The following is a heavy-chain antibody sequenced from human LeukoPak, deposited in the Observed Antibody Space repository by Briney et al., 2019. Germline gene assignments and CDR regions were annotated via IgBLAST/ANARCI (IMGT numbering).Heavy chain of an antibody. V-gene: IGHV3-64D*06. CDR1: GFTFSSYA. D-gene: IGHD6-13*01. CDR3: VKDFYPDSSSWYVEVFDY. J-gene: IGHJ4*02. CDR2: ISSNGGST. Sequence: GGSLRLSCSASGFTFSSYAMHWVRQAPGKGLEYVSAISSNGGSTYYADSVKGRFTISRDNSKNTLYFQMSSLRAEDTAVYYCVKDFYPDSSSWYVEVFDYWGQGTLVTVSS.